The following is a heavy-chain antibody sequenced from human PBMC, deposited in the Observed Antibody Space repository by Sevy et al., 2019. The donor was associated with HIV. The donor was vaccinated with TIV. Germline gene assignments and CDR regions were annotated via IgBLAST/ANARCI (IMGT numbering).Heavy chain of an antibody. Sequence: GGSLRLSCAVSGFTLSSYSMNWVRQAPGKGLEWVSYISSSSSSIYYADSVKGRFTISSDNAKNSLYLQMNSLSDEAAAVYYCASAANGYGGRNFDSWGQGTLVTVSS. CDR2: ISSSSSSI. D-gene: IGHD3-16*01. J-gene: IGHJ4*02. CDR1: GFTLSSYS. CDR3: ASAANGYGGRNFDS. V-gene: IGHV3-48*02.